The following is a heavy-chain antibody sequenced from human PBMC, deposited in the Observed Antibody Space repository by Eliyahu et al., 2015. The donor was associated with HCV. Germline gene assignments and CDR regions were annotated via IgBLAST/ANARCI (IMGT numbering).Heavy chain of an antibody. D-gene: IGHD1-1*01. CDR2: TSKDGHSE. J-gene: IGHJ4*02. V-gene: IGHV3-30*04. CDR1: GFIFSDYP. CDR3: ARERQRGPFSDKDLYGIDY. Sequence: QVRLVESGGGVVQPGRSLRLSCAASGFIFSDYPLHWVRQAPGKGLGWVAVTSKDGHSEYFLSSVEGRFTISRDNSNNRLYLEMNSLRDEDTGVYYCARERQRGPFSDKDLYGIDYWGQGTVVTVSS.